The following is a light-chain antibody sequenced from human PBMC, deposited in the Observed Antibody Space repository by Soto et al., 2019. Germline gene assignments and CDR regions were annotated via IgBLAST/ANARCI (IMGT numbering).Light chain of an antibody. V-gene: IGLV2-8*01. Sequence: QSVLTQPPSASGSPGHSVTISCTGTSSDVGGYNYVSWYQQHPGKAPKLMIYEVSKRPSGVSGRFSGSKSGNTASLTVSGFQAEDEADYYCSSYAGSNNLVFGTGTKVTVL. CDR3: SSYAGSNNLV. J-gene: IGLJ1*01. CDR1: SSDVGGYNY. CDR2: EVS.